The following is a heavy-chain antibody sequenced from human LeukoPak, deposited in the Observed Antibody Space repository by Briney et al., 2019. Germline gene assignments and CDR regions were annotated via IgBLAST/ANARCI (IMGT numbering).Heavy chain of an antibody. CDR3: ARDVRISGWYTFDI. CDR1: GGSISGYY. J-gene: IGHJ3*02. Sequence: TPSETLSLTCTVSGGSISGYYWSWIRQPPGKGLEWIGYIYYSGSTNYNPSLKSRVTISVDTSKNQFSLKLSSVTAADTAVYYCARDVRISGWYTFDIWGQGTMVTVSS. CDR2: IYYSGST. D-gene: IGHD6-19*01. V-gene: IGHV4-59*01.